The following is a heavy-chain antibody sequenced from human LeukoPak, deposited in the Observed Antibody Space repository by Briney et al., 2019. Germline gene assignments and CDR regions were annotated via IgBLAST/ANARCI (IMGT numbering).Heavy chain of an antibody. CDR1: GGSISSGGYY. V-gene: IGHV4-31*03. CDR3: ARVFEGVFDYYDSSGYIRYFDY. Sequence: SETLSLTCTVSGGSISSGGYYWSWIRQHPGKGLEWIGYIYYSGSTYYNPSLKSRVTISVDTSKNQFSLKLSSVTAADTAMYYCARVFEGVFDYYDSSGYIRYFDYWGQGTLVTVSS. J-gene: IGHJ4*02. D-gene: IGHD3-22*01. CDR2: IYYSGST.